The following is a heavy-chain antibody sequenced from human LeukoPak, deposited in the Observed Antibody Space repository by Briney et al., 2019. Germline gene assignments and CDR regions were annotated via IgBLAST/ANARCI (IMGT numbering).Heavy chain of an antibody. V-gene: IGHV4-34*01. D-gene: IGHD5-18*01. Sequence: SETLSLTCAVYGGSFSGYYWSWIRQPPGKGLEWIGEINHSGSTNYNPSLKSRVTISVDTSKNQFSLKLSSVTAADTAVYYCARHGYSYGYIYWGQGTLVTVSS. CDR2: INHSGST. J-gene: IGHJ4*02. CDR3: ARHGYSYGYIY. CDR1: GGSFSGYY.